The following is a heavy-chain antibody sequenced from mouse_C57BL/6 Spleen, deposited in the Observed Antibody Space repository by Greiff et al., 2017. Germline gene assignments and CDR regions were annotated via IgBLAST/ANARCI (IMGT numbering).Heavy chain of an antibody. V-gene: IGHV1-53*01. Sequence: QVHVKQPGTELVKPGASVKLSCKASGYTFTSYWMHWVKQRPGQGLEWIGNINPSNGGTNYNEKFKSKATLTVDKSSSTAYMQLSSLTSEDSAVYYCAAGLYGNSFDYWGQGTTLTVSS. CDR2: INPSNGGT. CDR3: AAGLYGNSFDY. J-gene: IGHJ2*01. D-gene: IGHD2-1*01. CDR1: GYTFTSYW.